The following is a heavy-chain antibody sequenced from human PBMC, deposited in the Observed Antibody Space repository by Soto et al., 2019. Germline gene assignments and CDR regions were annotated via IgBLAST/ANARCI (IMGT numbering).Heavy chain of an antibody. J-gene: IGHJ5*02. CDR2: IIPIFGTA. V-gene: IGHV1-69*13. CDR3: ARATMVRGTILRHWFDP. D-gene: IGHD3-10*01. Sequence: GASVKVSCKASGGTFSSYAISWVRQAPGQGLEWMGGIIPIFGTANYAQKFQGRVTITADESASTAYMELSSLRSEDTAVYYCARATMVRGTILRHWFDPWGQGTLVTVSS. CDR1: GGTFSSYA.